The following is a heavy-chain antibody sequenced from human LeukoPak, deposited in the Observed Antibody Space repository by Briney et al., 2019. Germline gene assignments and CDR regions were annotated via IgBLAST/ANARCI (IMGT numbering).Heavy chain of an antibody. CDR2: IYHSGST. CDR1: GYSISSGYF. J-gene: IGHJ3*02. D-gene: IGHD5-18*01. V-gene: IGHV4-38-2*01. CDR3: ARTSGYNYGYWNDAFDI. Sequence: SETLSLTCSVSGYSISSGYFWGWIRQPPGKGLEWIGTIYHSGSTYYNPSLKSRVTISVDTSKNQFSLKVSSVTAADTAVYHCARTSGYNYGYWNDAFDIWGQGTMVTVSS.